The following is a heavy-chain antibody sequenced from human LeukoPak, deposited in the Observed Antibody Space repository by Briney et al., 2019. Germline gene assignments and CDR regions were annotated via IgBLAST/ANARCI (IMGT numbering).Heavy chain of an antibody. CDR1: GFNFGTYA. CDR2: ISGSAGST. CDR3: ARDGEPRYWRSGYYYGMDV. D-gene: IGHD3-10*01. V-gene: IGHV3-23*01. Sequence: QPGGSLRLSCAASGFNFGTYAMNWVRQAPGKGLEWVSSISGSAGSTYYADSVKGRFTLSRDNSKNTLSLQMNSLRADDTAVYYCARDGEPRYWRSGYYYGMDVWGQGATVTVSS. J-gene: IGHJ6*02.